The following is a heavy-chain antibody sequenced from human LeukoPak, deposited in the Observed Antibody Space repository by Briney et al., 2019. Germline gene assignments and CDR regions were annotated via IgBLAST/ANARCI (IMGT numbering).Heavy chain of an antibody. J-gene: IGHJ4*02. CDR1: GYTFTSYA. CDR3: ARWDYYSSGYALYYFDY. V-gene: IGHV7-4-1*02. Sequence: GASVKVSCKASGYTFTSYAMNWVRQAPGQGLEWMGWINTYTGNPTYAQGFPGRFVFSLDTSVSTAYLQISSLKAEDTAVYYCARWDYYSSGYALYYFDYWGQGTLVTVFS. CDR2: INTYTGNP. D-gene: IGHD3-22*01.